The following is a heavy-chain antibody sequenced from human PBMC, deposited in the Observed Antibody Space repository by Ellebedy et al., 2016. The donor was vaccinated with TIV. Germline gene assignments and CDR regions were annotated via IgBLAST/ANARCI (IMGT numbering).Heavy chain of an antibody. D-gene: IGHD7-27*01. CDR2: INADSKGI. Sequence: GESLKISCEGSGFVFSNYAMNWVCQAPGKGLEWISYINADSKGIGYADSVKGRFTISRDNAKNSVYLQMNSLRADDTGVYYCAKDLPNWANDYWGQGVLVTVSS. V-gene: IGHV3-48*04. CDR3: AKDLPNWANDY. J-gene: IGHJ4*02. CDR1: GFVFSNYA.